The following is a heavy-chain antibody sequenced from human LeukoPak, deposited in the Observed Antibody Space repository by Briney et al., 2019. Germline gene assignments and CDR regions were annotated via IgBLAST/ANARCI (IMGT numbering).Heavy chain of an antibody. CDR1: GFTFSTYV. D-gene: IGHD3-9*01. CDR3: ASGPPLLKYFEY. CDR2: ISVGAEYI. V-gene: IGHV3-23*01. Sequence: PGGSLRLSCAASGFTFSTYVMNWFRQAPGKGLEWVSTISVGAEYIFYADSVKGRFTISRDDSNNALYLQMHSLRAEDTALYYCASGPPLLKYFEYWGQGTLVTVSS. J-gene: IGHJ4*02.